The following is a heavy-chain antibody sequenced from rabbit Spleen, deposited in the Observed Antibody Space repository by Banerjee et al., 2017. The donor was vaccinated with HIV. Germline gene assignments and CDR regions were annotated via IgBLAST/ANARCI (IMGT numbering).Heavy chain of an antibody. Sequence: QSLEESGGDLVKPEGSLTLTCTASGFSFSNKAVMCWVRQAPGKGLEWTGYIDPVFGNTYYASWVNGRFTISSDNAQNTVHLQMNSLTAVDTATYFCARHAGYAGYGYSTLDLWGPGTLVTVS. CDR1: GFSFSNKAV. CDR2: IDPVFGNT. CDR3: ARHAGYAGYGYSTLDL. J-gene: IGHJ4*01. D-gene: IGHD8-1*01. V-gene: IGHV1S40*01.